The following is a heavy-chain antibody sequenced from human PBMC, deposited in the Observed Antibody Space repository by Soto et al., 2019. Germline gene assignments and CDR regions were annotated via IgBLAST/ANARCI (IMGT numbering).Heavy chain of an antibody. CDR3: ARPGRDSSGYSQH. D-gene: IGHD3-22*01. CDR1: GYTFTGYY. Sequence: GASVKVSCKASGYTFTGYYMHWVRQAPGHGLEWMGWINPNSGGTNYAQKFQGRVTMTRDTSISTAYMELSRLRSDDTAVYYCARPGRDSSGYSQHWGQGTLVTVSS. V-gene: IGHV1-2*02. CDR2: INPNSGGT. J-gene: IGHJ1*01.